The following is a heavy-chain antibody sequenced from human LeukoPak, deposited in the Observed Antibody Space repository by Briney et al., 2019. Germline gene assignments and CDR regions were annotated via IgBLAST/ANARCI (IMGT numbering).Heavy chain of an antibody. D-gene: IGHD2-2*01. CDR3: ARANALYCSSTSCLFDY. CDR1: GYTFTDYY. J-gene: IGHJ4*02. V-gene: IGHV1-2*02. Sequence: ASVKVSCKASGYTFTDYYIHWVRQAPGQGLEWMAWINPNSGGTYYAQNFHDRITLTRDTSISTAYMELSRLRSDDTAIYYCARANALYCSSTSCLFDYWCQGTLVTVSS. CDR2: INPNSGGT.